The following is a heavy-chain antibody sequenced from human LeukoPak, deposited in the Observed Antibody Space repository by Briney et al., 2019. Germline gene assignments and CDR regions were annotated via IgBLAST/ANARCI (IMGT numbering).Heavy chain of an antibody. CDR2: MNPNSGNT. CDR3: ARAHDCSGGSCFPLAY. V-gene: IGHV1-8*02. Sequence: ASVKVSCKASGYTFTSYDINWVRQATGQGLEWMGWMNPNSGNTGYAQKFQGRVTMTRNTSISTACMELSSLRSEDTAVYYCARAHDCSGGSCFPLAYWGQGTLVTVSS. D-gene: IGHD2-15*01. CDR1: GYTFTSYD. J-gene: IGHJ4*02.